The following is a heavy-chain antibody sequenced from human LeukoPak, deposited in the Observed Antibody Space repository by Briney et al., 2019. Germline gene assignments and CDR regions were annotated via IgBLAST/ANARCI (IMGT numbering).Heavy chain of an antibody. CDR3: AKRLVGGYSYGPLDY. V-gene: IGHV3-30*18. CDR1: GLTFSPFG. Sequence: SGGSLGPPFEAPGLTFSPFGMHWPGRAPGRGLGGVTVLSNDGIKDHYADSVKGRFTISRDNSKNTLYLQMNSLRPEDTAVYYCAKRLVGGYSYGPLDYWGQGTLVTVSS. D-gene: IGHD5-18*01. J-gene: IGHJ4*02. CDR2: LSNDGIKD.